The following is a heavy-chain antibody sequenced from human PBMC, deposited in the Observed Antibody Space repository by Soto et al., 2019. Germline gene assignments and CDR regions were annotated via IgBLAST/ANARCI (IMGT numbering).Heavy chain of an antibody. CDR1: GGSISSSIYY. V-gene: IGHV4-39*01. CDR3: ASHCTNGVCLLYGMDV. D-gene: IGHD2-8*01. Sequence: SETLSLTCTVSGGSISSSIYYWGWIRQPPGKGLEWIGSIYYSGSTYYNPSLKSRVTISVDTSKNQFSLKLSSVTAADTAVYYCASHCTNGVCLLYGMDVWGQGTTVTVSS. CDR2: IYYSGST. J-gene: IGHJ6*02.